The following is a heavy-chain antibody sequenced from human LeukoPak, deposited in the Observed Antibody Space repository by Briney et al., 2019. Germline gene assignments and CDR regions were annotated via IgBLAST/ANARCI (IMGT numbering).Heavy chain of an antibody. J-gene: IGHJ6*02. V-gene: IGHV1-69*04. CDR3: ARDQGLTAPPPYGLDV. CDR1: GGTFSSSA. D-gene: IGHD5-18*01. Sequence: ASVRVSCKTSGGTFSSSAITWVRQAPGQGLEWMGRIIPVLNITTYAQKFQGSVTITADTSTSTVYMELSSLGSEETAVYYCARDQGLTAPPPYGLDVWGQGTTVIVSS. CDR2: IIPVLNIT.